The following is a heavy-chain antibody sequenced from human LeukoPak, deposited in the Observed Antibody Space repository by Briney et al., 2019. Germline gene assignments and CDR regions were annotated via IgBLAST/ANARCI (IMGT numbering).Heavy chain of an antibody. J-gene: IGHJ5*02. D-gene: IGHD3-9*01. CDR3: ARLTGYSSESWFDP. V-gene: IGHV4-61*05. CDR2: IYYSGST. CDR1: GGSISSSSYY. Sequence: SSETLSLTCTVSGGSISSSSYYWGWIRQPPGKGLEWIGYIYYSGSTNYKSSLKSRVTISVDTSKNQFSLKLSSVTAADTAVYYCARLTGYSSESWFDPWGQGTLVTVSS.